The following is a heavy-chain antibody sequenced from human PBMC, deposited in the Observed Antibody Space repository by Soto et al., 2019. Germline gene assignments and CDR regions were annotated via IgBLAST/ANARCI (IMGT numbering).Heavy chain of an antibody. J-gene: IGHJ6*02. CDR2: ITGSGGTI. CDR1: GFTFSKYA. CDR3: ARPRGSYYYYYGMDV. V-gene: IGHV3-23*01. D-gene: IGHD3-16*01. Sequence: GGSLRLSCAASGFTFSKYAMIWVRQAPGKGQEWVSGITGSGGTIEYADSVKGRFTISRDNSKNTVYLQMNSLRAEDTAVYYCARPRGSYYYYYGMDVWGQGTTVTVSS.